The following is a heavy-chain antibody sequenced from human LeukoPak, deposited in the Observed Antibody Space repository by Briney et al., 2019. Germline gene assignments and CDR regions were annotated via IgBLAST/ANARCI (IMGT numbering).Heavy chain of an antibody. D-gene: IGHD2-8*01. Sequence: PGRSLRLSCIASGFTFGDFAMSWVRQAPGKGLEWLGFIRTRPHGGTTEYAASVKARFTISRDDSKSIAYLQMNILKTEDTAVYYWTRGDGTGVLWGQGTLVTVSS. CDR1: GFTFGDFA. V-gene: IGHV3-49*04. J-gene: IGHJ4*02. CDR3: TRGDGTGVL. CDR2: IRTRPHGGTT.